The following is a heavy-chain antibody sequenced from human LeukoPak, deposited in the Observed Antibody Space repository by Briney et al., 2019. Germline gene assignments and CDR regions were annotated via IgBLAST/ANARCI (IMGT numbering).Heavy chain of an antibody. CDR1: GYSISSGYY. D-gene: IGHD4-23*01. CDR3: ARDKDYGGNSGFDY. Sequence: SETLSLTCTVSGYSISSGYYWGWIRQPPGKGLEWIGSIYHSGSTYYNPSLKSRVTISVDTSKNQFSLKLSSVTAADTAVYYCARDKDYGGNSGFDYWGQGTLVTVSS. J-gene: IGHJ4*02. CDR2: IYHSGST. V-gene: IGHV4-38-2*02.